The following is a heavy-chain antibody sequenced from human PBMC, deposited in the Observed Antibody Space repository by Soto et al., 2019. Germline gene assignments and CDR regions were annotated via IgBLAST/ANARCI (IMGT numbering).Heavy chain of an antibody. CDR2: ISVSGDVT. CDR1: GFTFSSYA. D-gene: IGHD3-16*01. Sequence: EVQLLESGGGLVQPGGSLRLSCVVSGFTFSSYAMNWVRQAPGKGLEWVSSISVSGDVTYHADSVKGRFTISRDIAKSTGYLQMNNLRAEDTAIYYCARLGFVGEGDFWGQGILVTVSS. J-gene: IGHJ4*02. V-gene: IGHV3-23*01. CDR3: ARLGFVGEGDF.